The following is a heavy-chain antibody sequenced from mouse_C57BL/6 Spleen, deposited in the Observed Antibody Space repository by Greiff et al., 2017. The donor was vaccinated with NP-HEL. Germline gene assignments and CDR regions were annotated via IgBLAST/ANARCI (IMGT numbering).Heavy chain of an antibody. J-gene: IGHJ2*01. CDR2: IYPGDGDT. CDR1: GYAFSSSW. Sequence: VHLVESGPELVKPGASVKISCKASGYAFSSSWMNWVKQRPGKGLEWIGRIYPGDGDTNYNGKFKGKATLTADKSSSTAYMQLSSLTSEDSAVYFCARELGDYYGSSYDYWGQGTTLTVSS. D-gene: IGHD1-1*01. CDR3: ARELGDYYGSSYDY. V-gene: IGHV1-82*01.